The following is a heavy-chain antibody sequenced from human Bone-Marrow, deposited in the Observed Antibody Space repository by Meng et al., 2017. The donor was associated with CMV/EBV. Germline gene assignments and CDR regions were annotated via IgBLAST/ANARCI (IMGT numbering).Heavy chain of an antibody. CDR1: GYTFTGYY. J-gene: IGHJ4*02. D-gene: IGHD6-6*01. CDR2: INPNSGGT. Sequence: GESLKISCKASGYTFTGYYMHWVRQAPGQGLEWMGWINPNSGGTNYAQKFQGRVTMTRDTSISTAYMELSRLRSDDTAVYYCAREGGSSPPPSFDYWGQGTLVTVSS. CDR3: AREGGSSPPPSFDY. V-gene: IGHV1-2*02.